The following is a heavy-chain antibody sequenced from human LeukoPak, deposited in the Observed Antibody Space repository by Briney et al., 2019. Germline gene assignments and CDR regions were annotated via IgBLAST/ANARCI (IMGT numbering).Heavy chain of an antibody. CDR3: AREEYSSISWFDP. CDR2: ISYDGSNK. V-gene: IGHV3-30-3*01. J-gene: IGHJ5*02. CDR1: GFTFSSYA. Sequence: GGSLRLSCAASGFTFSSYAMHWVRQAPGKGLEWVAVISYDGSNKYYADSVKGRFTISRDNSKNTLYLQMNSLRAEDTAVYYCAREEYSSISWFDPWGQGTLVTASS. D-gene: IGHD6-6*01.